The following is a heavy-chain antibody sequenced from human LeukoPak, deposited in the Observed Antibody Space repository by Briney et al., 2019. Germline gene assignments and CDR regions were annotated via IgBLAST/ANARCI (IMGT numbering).Heavy chain of an antibody. CDR2: ISSNGGST. CDR1: GFTFSSYA. V-gene: IGHV3-64*01. CDR3: ARERLTTWFDP. J-gene: IGHJ5*02. D-gene: IGHD6-25*01. Sequence: VQPGGSLRLSCAASGFTFSSYAMHWVRQAPGKGLEYVSAISSNGGSTYYANSVKGRFTISRDNSKNTLYLQMGSLRAEDMAVYYCARERLTTWFDPWGQGTLVTVSS.